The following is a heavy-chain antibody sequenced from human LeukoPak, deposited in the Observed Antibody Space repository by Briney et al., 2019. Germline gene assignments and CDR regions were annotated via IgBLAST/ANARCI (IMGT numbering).Heavy chain of an antibody. D-gene: IGHD1-26*01. Sequence: ASVKVSCKASGYTFTSYGVSWVRQAPGQGLEWMGWISAYNGNTNYAQKLQGRVTVTTDTSTSTAYMELRSLRFDDTAVYYCARGDSGSYYHAFDIWGQGTMVTVSS. CDR3: ARGDSGSYYHAFDI. V-gene: IGHV1-18*01. J-gene: IGHJ3*02. CDR1: GYTFTSYG. CDR2: ISAYNGNT.